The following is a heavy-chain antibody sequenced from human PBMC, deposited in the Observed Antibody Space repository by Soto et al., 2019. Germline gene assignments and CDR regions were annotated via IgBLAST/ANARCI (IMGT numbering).Heavy chain of an antibody. D-gene: IGHD7-27*01. CDR2: IYYSGST. CDR3: AGYWGSVDY. V-gene: IGHV4-59*01. Sequence: SETLSLTCTVSGVSISSYYWSWIRQPPGKGLEWIGYIYYSGSTNYNPSLKSRVTMSVDTSKNQFSLKLSSVTAADTAVYYCAGYWGSVDYWGQGTLVTVSS. CDR1: GVSISSYY. J-gene: IGHJ4*02.